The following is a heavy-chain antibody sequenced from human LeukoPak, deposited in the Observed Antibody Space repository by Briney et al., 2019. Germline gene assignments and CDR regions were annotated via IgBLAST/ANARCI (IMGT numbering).Heavy chain of an antibody. D-gene: IGHD6-19*01. Sequence: SETLSLTCTVSGGSISSYYWSWIRQPPGKALEWIGYIYYSGSTNYNPSLKSRVTISVDTSKNQSSLKLSSVTAADTAVYYCARGETYSSGLVDYWGQGTLVTVSS. V-gene: IGHV4-59*01. CDR2: IYYSGST. CDR1: GGSISSYY. J-gene: IGHJ4*02. CDR3: ARGETYSSGLVDY.